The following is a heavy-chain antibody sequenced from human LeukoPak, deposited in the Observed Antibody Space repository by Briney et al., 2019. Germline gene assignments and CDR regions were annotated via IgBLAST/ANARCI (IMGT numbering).Heavy chain of an antibody. CDR3: ARTTRYCTNGVCYIDSYYYGMDV. Sequence: SEILSLTCTVSGGSISSYYWSWIRQPPGKGLEWIGYIYYSGSTNYNPSLKSRVTISVDTSKNQFSLKLSSVTAADTAVYYCARTTRYCTNGVCYIDSYYYGMDVWGQGTTVTVSS. CDR1: GGSISSYY. CDR2: IYYSGST. V-gene: IGHV4-59*01. J-gene: IGHJ6*02. D-gene: IGHD2-8*01.